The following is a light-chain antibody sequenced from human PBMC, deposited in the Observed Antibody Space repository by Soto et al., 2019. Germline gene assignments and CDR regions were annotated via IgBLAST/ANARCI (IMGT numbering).Light chain of an antibody. V-gene: IGKV3-11*01. CDR3: QQRSNWLT. CDR2: GAS. Sequence: EIVLTQSPATLSLSPGERAALSCGASQSVTSKLAWYQQKPGQAPRLLIYGASTRAAGIPARFSGSGSGTDFTLTISSLEPEDFAVYYCQQRSNWLTFGQGTRLEIK. CDR1: QSVTSK. J-gene: IGKJ5*01.